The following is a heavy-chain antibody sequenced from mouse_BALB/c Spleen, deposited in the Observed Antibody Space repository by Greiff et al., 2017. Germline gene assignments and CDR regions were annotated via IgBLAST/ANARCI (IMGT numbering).Heavy chain of an antibody. CDR3: ARGLLYAMDD. D-gene: IGHD2-3*01. Sequence: EVQLQQSGAELVKPGASVKLSCTASGFNIKDTYMHWVKQRPEQGLEWIGRIDPANGNTKYDPKFQGKATITADTSSNTAYLQLSSLTSEDTAVYYCARGLLYAMDDWGQGTSVTVSS. J-gene: IGHJ4*01. CDR2: IDPANGNT. CDR1: GFNIKDTY. V-gene: IGHV14-3*02.